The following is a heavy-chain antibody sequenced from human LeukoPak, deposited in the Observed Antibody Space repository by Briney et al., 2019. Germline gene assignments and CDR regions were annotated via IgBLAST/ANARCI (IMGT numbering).Heavy chain of an antibody. CDR3: ARGPPNWGYDY. CDR2: MSPNSGNT. CDR1: GYTFTSYD. J-gene: IGHJ4*02. V-gene: IGHV1-8*01. D-gene: IGHD7-27*01. Sequence: GASVKVSCKASGYTFTSYDINWVRQATGQGLEWMGWMSPNSGNTGYAQKFQGRVTMTRSTSMSTAYMELSSLISEDTAVYYCARGPPNWGYDYWGQGTLVTVSS.